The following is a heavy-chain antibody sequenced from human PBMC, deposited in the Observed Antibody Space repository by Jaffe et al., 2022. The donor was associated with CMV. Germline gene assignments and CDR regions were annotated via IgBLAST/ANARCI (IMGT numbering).Heavy chain of an antibody. CDR2: ISSNGGST. D-gene: IGHD3-22*01. J-gene: IGHJ4*02. Sequence: EVQLVESGGGLVQPGGSLRLSCAASGFTFSSYAMHWVRQAPGKGLEYVSAISSNGGSTYYANSVKGRFTISRDNSKNTLYLQMGSLRAEDMAVYYCARVVVIGYYYSYNDYWGQGTLVTVSS. CDR1: GFTFSSYA. CDR3: ARVVVIGYYYSYNDY. V-gene: IGHV3-64*01.